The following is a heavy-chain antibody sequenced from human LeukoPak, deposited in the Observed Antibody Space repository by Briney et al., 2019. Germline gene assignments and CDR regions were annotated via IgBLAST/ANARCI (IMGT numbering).Heavy chain of an antibody. V-gene: IGHV4-39*02. CDR3: ARDPATYDFWSGYWDV. Sequence: SETLSLTCTVSGGSISSSSYYWGWIRQPPGKGLEWIGSIYYSGSTYYNPSLKSRVTISVDTSKNQFSLKLSSVTAADTAVYYCARDPATYDFWSGYWDVWGKGTTVTVSS. D-gene: IGHD3-3*01. J-gene: IGHJ6*04. CDR2: IYYSGST. CDR1: GGSISSSSYY.